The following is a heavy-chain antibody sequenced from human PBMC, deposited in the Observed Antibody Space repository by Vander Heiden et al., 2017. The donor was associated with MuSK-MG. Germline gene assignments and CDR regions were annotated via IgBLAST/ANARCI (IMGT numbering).Heavy chain of an antibody. V-gene: IGHV4-61*02. CDR3: AREADSWGAFDI. CDR1: GGSISRGPYY. CDR2: IYTSGRT. D-gene: IGHD7-27*01. Sequence: QVQLQESGPGLVKPSQTLSLTCTVSGGSISRGPYYWTWIRQPVGKGLEWIGRIYTSGRTNYNPSLKSRVTISMHTSTNQCSLKLSSVTAADTAVYYCAREADSWGAFDIWGQGTMVPVSS. J-gene: IGHJ3*02.